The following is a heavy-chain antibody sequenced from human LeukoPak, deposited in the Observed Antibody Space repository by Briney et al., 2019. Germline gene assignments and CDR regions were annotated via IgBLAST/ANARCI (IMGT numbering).Heavy chain of an antibody. V-gene: IGHV3-74*01. CDR1: GFTFSSYW. CDR2: INPGGSSI. J-gene: IGHJ4*02. CDR3: ARSNQAEDY. D-gene: IGHD1-14*01. Sequence: GGSLRLSCAASGFTFSSYWMHWVRQVPGKGLVWVARINPGGSSITYADSVKGRFTISRDNAKNTLYLQMDSLRAEDTGVYYCARSNQAEDYWGQGTLVAVSS.